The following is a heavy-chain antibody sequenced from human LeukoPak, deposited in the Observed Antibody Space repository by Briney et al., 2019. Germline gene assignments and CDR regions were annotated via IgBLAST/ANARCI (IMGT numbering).Heavy chain of an antibody. D-gene: IGHD3-10*01. CDR2: IPYDGSNK. CDR1: GFTFNKYG. J-gene: IGHJ4*02. CDR3: ARDRFYYGSGSGPHYFDF. Sequence: GGSLRLSCAASGFTFNKYGMHWVRQAPGKGLEWVAFIPYDGSNKFYADSVKGRFTISRDDSKNTLFVQMNSLRADDTAVYYCARDRFYYGSGSGPHYFDFWGQGTLVTVSS. V-gene: IGHV3-30*02.